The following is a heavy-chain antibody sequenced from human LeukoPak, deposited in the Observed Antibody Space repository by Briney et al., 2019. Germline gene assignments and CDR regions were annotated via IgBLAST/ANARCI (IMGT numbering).Heavy chain of an antibody. Sequence: VASVKVSCKASGYTFTGYYMHWVRQAPRQGLEWMGWINPNSGGTNYAQKFQGRVTMTRDTSISTAYMELSRLRSDDTAVYYCARATGIAAALDYWGQGSLVTVSS. CDR2: INPNSGGT. V-gene: IGHV1-2*02. CDR1: GYTFTGYY. J-gene: IGHJ4*02. D-gene: IGHD6-13*01. CDR3: ARATGIAAALDY.